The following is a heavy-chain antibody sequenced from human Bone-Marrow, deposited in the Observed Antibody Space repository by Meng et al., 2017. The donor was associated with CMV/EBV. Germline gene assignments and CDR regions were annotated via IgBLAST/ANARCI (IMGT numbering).Heavy chain of an antibody. CDR3: AAPVGATITASDAFDI. V-gene: IGHV1-58*01. CDR2: IVVGSGNT. J-gene: IGHJ3*02. CDR1: GFTFTSSA. Sequence: SVKVSCKASGFTFTSSAVQWVRQARGQRLEWIGWIVVGSGNTNYAQKFQERVTITRDMSTSTAYMELSSLRSEDTAVYYCAAPVGATITASDAFDIWGQGTIVTVSS. D-gene: IGHD1-26*01.